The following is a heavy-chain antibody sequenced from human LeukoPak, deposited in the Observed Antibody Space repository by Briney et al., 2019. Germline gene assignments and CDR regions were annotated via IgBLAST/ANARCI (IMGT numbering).Heavy chain of an antibody. CDR3: VIYQQLGPYHRFDP. CDR1: GGSISSSSYY. D-gene: IGHD1-1*01. J-gene: IGHJ5*02. V-gene: IGHV4-39*01. Sequence: SETLSLTCTVSGGSISSSSYYWGWIRQPPGKGLEWIGSIYYSGSTYYNPSLKSRVTISVDTSKNQFSLKLSSVTAADTAVYYCVIYQQLGPYHRFDPWGQGTLVTVSS. CDR2: IYYSGST.